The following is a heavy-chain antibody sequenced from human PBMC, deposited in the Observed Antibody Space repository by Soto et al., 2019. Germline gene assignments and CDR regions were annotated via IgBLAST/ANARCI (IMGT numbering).Heavy chain of an antibody. CDR3: AKAPEEVPTANYYMDV. Sequence: SETLSLTCTVSGGSISSSSYYWGWIRQPPGKGLQWIGSVYYSGSTYYNPSLKSRVTISVDTSKNQFSLKLSSVTAADTAVYYCAKAPEEVPTANYYMDVWGEGTTVTVSS. J-gene: IGHJ6*03. CDR1: GGSISSSSYY. V-gene: IGHV4-39*01. CDR2: VYYSGST. D-gene: IGHD2-2*01.